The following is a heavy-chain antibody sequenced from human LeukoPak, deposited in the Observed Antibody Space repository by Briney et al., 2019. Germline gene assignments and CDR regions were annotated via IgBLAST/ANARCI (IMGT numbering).Heavy chain of an antibody. D-gene: IGHD2-15*01. CDR1: SSYV. CDR3: ARHVSGGPSHFDY. V-gene: IGHV4-39*01. CDR2: IYYSGST. Sequence: SSYVMSWVRQAPGKGLEWIGSIYYSGSTYYNPSLKSRVTISVDTSKNQFSLKLSSVTAADTAVYYCARHVSGGPSHFDYWGQGTLVTVSS. J-gene: IGHJ4*02.